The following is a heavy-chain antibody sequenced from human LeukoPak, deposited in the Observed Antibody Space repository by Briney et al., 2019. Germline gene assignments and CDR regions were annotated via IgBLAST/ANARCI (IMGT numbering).Heavy chain of an antibody. V-gene: IGHV4-34*01. CDR1: GGSFSGYY. D-gene: IGHD1-26*01. J-gene: IGHJ6*03. CDR2: INHSGST. CDR3: ARGRYPSLRYYYYYYMDV. Sequence: SETLSLTCAVYGGSFSGYYWSWIRQPPGKGLEWIGEINHSGSTNYNPSLKSRVTISVDTSKNQFSLKLSSVTAADTAVYYCARGRYPSLRYYYYYYMDVWGKGTTVTVSS.